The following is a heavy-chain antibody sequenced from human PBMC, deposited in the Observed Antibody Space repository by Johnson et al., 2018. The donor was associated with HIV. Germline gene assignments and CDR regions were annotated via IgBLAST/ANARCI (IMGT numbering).Heavy chain of an antibody. CDR1: GFTFSSYW. D-gene: IGHD2-15*01. CDR2: IKQDGSEK. CDR3: ARVGILRRRGAFYI. J-gene: IGHJ3*02. Sequence: VQLVESGGGLVQPGGSLRLSCAASGFTFSSYWMSWVRQAPGKGLEWVANIKQDGSEKYYVDSVKGRFTISRDNAKNSLYLQMNSLRAEDTAVYYCARVGILRRRGAFYIWGQGTMVTVSS. V-gene: IGHV3-7*05.